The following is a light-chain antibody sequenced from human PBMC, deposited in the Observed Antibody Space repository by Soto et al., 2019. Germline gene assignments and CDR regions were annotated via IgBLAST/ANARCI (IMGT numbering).Light chain of an antibody. J-gene: IGLJ1*01. CDR2: GVT. CDR3: SSYTSGSSHYV. V-gene: IGLV2-14*01. Sequence: QSLLNQPASVSGSPGQSITISCTGTISDVGAYYSVSWYQHHPGKAPKLIIYGVTNRPSGVSNRFSGSKSGNTASLTISGLQAEDEADYHCSSYTSGSSHYVFGTGTKVTVL. CDR1: ISDVGAYYS.